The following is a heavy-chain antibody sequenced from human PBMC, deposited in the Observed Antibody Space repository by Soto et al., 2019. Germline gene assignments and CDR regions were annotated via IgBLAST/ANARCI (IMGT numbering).Heavy chain of an antibody. D-gene: IGHD3-9*01. Sequence: SEPLSLTCTVSGGCISSRGYYWSWIRQHPGKGLEWIGYIYYSGSTNYNPSLKSRVTISVDTSKNQFSLKLSSVTAADTAVYYCARANYDILTGYSMAAFDYWGQGTLVTV. J-gene: IGHJ4*02. CDR1: GGCISSRGYY. CDR3: ARANYDILTGYSMAAFDY. CDR2: IYYSGST. V-gene: IGHV4-61*08.